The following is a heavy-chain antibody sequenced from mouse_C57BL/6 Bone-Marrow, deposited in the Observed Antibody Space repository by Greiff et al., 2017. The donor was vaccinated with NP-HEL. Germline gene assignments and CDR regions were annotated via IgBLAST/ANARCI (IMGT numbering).Heavy chain of an antibody. CDR1: GYTFTSYW. D-gene: IGHD2-5*01. Sequence: QVQLKQPGAGLVKPGASVKMSCKASGYTFTSYWITWVKQRPGQGLEWIGDIYPGSGSTNYNEKFKSKATLTVDTSSSTAYMQLSSLTSEDSAVYYCASRNSNYNYAMDYWGQGTSVTVSS. V-gene: IGHV1-55*01. J-gene: IGHJ4*01. CDR2: IYPGSGST. CDR3: ASRNSNYNYAMDY.